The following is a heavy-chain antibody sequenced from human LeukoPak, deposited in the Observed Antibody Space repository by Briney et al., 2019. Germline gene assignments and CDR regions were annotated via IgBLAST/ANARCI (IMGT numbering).Heavy chain of an antibody. V-gene: IGHV3-30*18. Sequence: PGRSLRLSCAASGFTFSSYGMHWARQAPGKGLEWVAVISYDGSNKYYADSVEGRFTISRDNSKNTLYLQMNSLRAEDTAVYYCAKEEQVGAFDYWGQGTLVTVSS. CDR2: ISYDGSNK. CDR1: GFTFSSYG. J-gene: IGHJ4*02. CDR3: AKEEQVGAFDY. D-gene: IGHD1-26*01.